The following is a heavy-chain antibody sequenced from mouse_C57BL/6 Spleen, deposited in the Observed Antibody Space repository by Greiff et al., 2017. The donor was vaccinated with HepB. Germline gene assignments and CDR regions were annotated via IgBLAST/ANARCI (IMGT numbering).Heavy chain of an antibody. D-gene: IGHD1-1*01. CDR1: GFTFSDYY. J-gene: IGHJ2*01. V-gene: IGHV5-12*01. CDR2: ISNGGGST. Sequence: EVQGVESGGGLVQPGGSLKLSCAASGFTFSDYYMYWVRQTPEKRLEWVAYISNGGGSTYYPDTVKGRFTISRDNAKNTLYLQMSRLKSEDTAMYYCARGGYGSFFDYWGQGTTLTVSS. CDR3: ARGGYGSFFDY.